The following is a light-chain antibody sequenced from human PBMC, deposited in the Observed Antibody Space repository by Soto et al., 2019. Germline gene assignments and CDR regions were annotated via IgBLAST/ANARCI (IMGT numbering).Light chain of an antibody. J-gene: IGKJ3*01. V-gene: IGKV1-5*03. CDR2: KAS. Sequence: DIQMTQSPSTLSASVGDIVTITCLASQSISSWLAWYQQKPGKAPKLLIYKASTLESGVPSRFSGSGSGTEFTLAVSSLQPDDFAAHYCQQSFTFGPGTKVDIK. CDR1: QSISSW. CDR3: QQSFT.